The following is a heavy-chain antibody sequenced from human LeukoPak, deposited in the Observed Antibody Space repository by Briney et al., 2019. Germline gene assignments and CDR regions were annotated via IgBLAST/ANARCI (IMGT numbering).Heavy chain of an antibody. V-gene: IGHV4-30-4*01. CDR3: ARLMIVAKEYYFDY. J-gene: IGHJ4*02. CDR2: IYYSGST. CDR1: GGSISSGDYY. Sequence: SKTLSLTCTVSGGSISSGDYYWSWIRQPPGKGLEWIGYIYYSGSTYYNPSLKSRVTISVDTSKNQFSLKLSSVTAADTAVYYCARLMIVAKEYYFDYWGQGTLVTVSS. D-gene: IGHD3-22*01.